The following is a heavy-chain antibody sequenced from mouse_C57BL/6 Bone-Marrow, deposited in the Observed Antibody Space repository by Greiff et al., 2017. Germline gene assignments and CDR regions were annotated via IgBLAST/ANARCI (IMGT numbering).Heavy chain of an antibody. D-gene: IGHD2-5*01. CDR2: INPNNGGT. J-gene: IGHJ4*01. CDR3: ASYYSNDVNAMDY. Sequence: VQLQQSGPELVKPGASVKISCKASGYTFTYYYMNWVKQSHGKSLEWIGDINPNNGGTSYNQKFKGKATLTVDKSSSTAYMEQRSLTTEDSAVYYCASYYSNDVNAMDYWGQGTSVTVSS. V-gene: IGHV1-26*01. CDR1: GYTFTYYY.